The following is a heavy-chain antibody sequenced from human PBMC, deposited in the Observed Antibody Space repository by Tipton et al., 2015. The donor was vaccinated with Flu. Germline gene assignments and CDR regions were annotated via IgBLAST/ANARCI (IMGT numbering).Heavy chain of an antibody. CDR2: IFYTGST. CDR1: GGSISDNY. Sequence: LRLSCTVSGGSISDNYWTWIRQPPGGGLEYIGDIFYTGSTNYSPSLKSRAAISKDTSKNQFSLKLNSVTAADTAVYYCASQLTNYWYFDFWGRGTLVTVSS. J-gene: IGHJ2*01. CDR3: ASQLTNYWYFDF. V-gene: IGHV4-59*08.